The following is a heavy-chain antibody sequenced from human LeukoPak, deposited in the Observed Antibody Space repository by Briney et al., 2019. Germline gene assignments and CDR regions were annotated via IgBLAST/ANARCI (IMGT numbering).Heavy chain of an antibody. CDR3: ARDRVEWTPRFLVQYYYMDV. CDR1: GFTFSSYS. V-gene: IGHV3-21*01. Sequence: GGSLRLSCAASGFTFSSYSMNWVRQAPGKGLEWVSSISSSSSYIYYADSVKGRFTISRDNAKNSLYLQMNSLRAEDTAVYYCARDRVEWTPRFLVQYYYMDVWGKGTTVTVSS. D-gene: IGHD3-3*01. CDR2: ISSSSSYI. J-gene: IGHJ6*03.